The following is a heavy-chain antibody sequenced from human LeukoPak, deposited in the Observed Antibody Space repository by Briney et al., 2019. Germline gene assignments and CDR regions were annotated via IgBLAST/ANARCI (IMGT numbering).Heavy chain of an antibody. V-gene: IGHV1-2*02. CDR1: GYSFTSYW. Sequence: GESLKISCKGSGYSFTSYWIGWVRQMPGKGLEWMGWINPNSGGTSYAQKFQGRVTMTRDTSISTAYMELSRLISDDTAVYYCARDPSTVTTLYYFDYWGQGTLVTVSS. CDR3: ARDPSTVTTLYYFDY. D-gene: IGHD4-11*01. CDR2: INPNSGGT. J-gene: IGHJ4*02.